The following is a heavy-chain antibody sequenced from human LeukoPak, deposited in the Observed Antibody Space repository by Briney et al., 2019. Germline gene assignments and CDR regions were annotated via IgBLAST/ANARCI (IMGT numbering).Heavy chain of an antibody. V-gene: IGHV4-59*01. D-gene: IGHD6-19*01. Sequence: SETLSLTCSGSGDSISSYYWSWIRQPPGKGLEWIGYIYYSGSTNYNPSLKSRVTISVDTSKNQFSLKLSSVTAADTAMYYCARETRSSGWFDYWGQGSLVTVSS. CDR2: IYYSGST. CDR1: GDSISSYY. CDR3: ARETRSSGWFDY. J-gene: IGHJ4*02.